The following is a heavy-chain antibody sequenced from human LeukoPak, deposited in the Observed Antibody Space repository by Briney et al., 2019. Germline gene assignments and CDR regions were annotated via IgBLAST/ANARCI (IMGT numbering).Heavy chain of an antibody. Sequence: GGSLRLSCAASGFTFSSYAMSWVRQAPGKGLEWVSAISGSGGSTYYADSVKGRFTISRDNSKNTLYLQMNSLRAEDTAVYYCARDYPYGSGSYYNDYWGQGTLVTVSS. D-gene: IGHD3-10*01. CDR2: ISGSGGST. V-gene: IGHV3-23*01. CDR3: ARDYPYGSGSYYNDY. CDR1: GFTFSSYA. J-gene: IGHJ4*02.